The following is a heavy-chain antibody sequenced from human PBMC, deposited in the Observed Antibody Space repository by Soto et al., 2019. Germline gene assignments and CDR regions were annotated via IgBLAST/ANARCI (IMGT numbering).Heavy chain of an antibody. J-gene: IGHJ4*02. CDR1: GGSFSGYY. D-gene: IGHD3-16*01. Sequence: QVQLQQWGAGLLKPSETLSLTCAVYGGSFSGYYWSWIRQPPGKGLEWIGEINHSGSTNYNPSLKXRXTIXLYTSKNQFSLKLSSVTAADTAVYYCARATGGEGYWGQGTLVTVSS. CDR2: INHSGST. CDR3: ARATGGEGY. V-gene: IGHV4-34*01.